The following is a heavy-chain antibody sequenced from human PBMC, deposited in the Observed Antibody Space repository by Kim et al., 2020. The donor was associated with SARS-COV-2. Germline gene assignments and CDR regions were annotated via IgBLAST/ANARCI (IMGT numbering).Heavy chain of an antibody. CDR2: IIPIFGTA. CDR3: ARGGVIVVVIKGHGHMDV. V-gene: IGHV1-69*13. Sequence: SVKVSCKASGGTFSSYAISWVRQAPGQGLEWMGGIIPIFGTANYAQKFQGRVTITADESTSTAYMELSSLRSEDTAVYYCARGGVIVVVIKGHGHMDVSGQGTTVTVSS. CDR1: GGTFSSYA. J-gene: IGHJ6*02. D-gene: IGHD3-22*01.